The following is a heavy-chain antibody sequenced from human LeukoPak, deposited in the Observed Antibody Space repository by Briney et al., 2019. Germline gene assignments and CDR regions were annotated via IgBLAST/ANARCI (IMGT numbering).Heavy chain of an antibody. CDR1: GFTFSSYS. J-gene: IGHJ4*02. CDR2: ISSGSRTI. D-gene: IGHD1-26*01. CDR3: ARESISGHRDFDY. V-gene: IGHV3-48*01. Sequence: GGSLRLSCAASGFTFSSYSMNWLRQAPGKGLEWLSHISSGSRTIYYADSVKGRFTVSRDNAKSSLYLQMNSLRAGDTAVYYCARESISGHRDFDYWGQGALVTVSS.